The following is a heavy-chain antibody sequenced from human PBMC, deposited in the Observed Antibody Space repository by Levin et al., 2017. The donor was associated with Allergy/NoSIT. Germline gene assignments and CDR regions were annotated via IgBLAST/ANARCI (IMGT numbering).Heavy chain of an antibody. V-gene: IGHV4-30-2*01. CDR1: GGSISSGGYS. J-gene: IGHJ4*02. CDR2: IYHSGST. D-gene: IGHD2-21*02. Sequence: LRLSCAVSGGSISSGGYSWSWIRQPPGKGLEWIGYIYHSGSTYYNPSLKSRVTISVDRSKNQFSLKLSSVTAADTAVYYCARGGLAYCGGDCYAFDYWGQGTLVTVSS. CDR3: ARGGLAYCGGDCYAFDY.